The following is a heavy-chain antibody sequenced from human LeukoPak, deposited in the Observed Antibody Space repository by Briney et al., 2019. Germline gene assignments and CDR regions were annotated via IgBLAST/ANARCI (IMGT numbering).Heavy chain of an antibody. Sequence: GGSLRLSCAASGFTFSTYSMNWVRQAPGKGLGWSSYISSGSGTIYYADSVKGRFTISRDNAKNSLYLQMNSLRAEDTAVYYCARGSGTYSLGFDYWGQGTLVTVSS. V-gene: IGHV3-48*01. CDR2: ISSGSGTI. CDR1: GFTFSTYS. CDR3: ARGSGTYSLGFDY. J-gene: IGHJ4*02. D-gene: IGHD1-26*01.